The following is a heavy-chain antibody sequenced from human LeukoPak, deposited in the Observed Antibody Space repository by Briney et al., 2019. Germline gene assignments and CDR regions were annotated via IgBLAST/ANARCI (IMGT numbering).Heavy chain of an antibody. CDR3: ARIRYSSSWSPTDAFDI. J-gene: IGHJ3*02. D-gene: IGHD6-13*01. CDR1: GSTFSTYW. CDR2: INQDGSQT. V-gene: IGHV3-7*01. Sequence: PGGSLRLSCAASGSTFSTYWMSWVRRAPGKGLEWVANINQDGSQTFYVDSVKGRFTISRDNPGNSVYLQMNSLRAEDTAVYYCARIRYSSSWSPTDAFDIWGQGAMVTVSS.